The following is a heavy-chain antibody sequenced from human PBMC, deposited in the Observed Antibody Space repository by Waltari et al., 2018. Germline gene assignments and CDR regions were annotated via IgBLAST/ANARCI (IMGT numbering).Heavy chain of an antibody. CDR3: VREIEATDQNRFDV. D-gene: IGHD2-21*02. Sequence: QLQESGPGLVNPSETLSVICAVSGGSFSSSYWSWIRQAPGKGLEWIGYIYGSGSLTNYNPSLKSRVTLSIDTSKNQVSLKLNSVTAADTALYYCVREIEATDQNRFDVWGPGVLVTVSS. J-gene: IGHJ5*02. V-gene: IGHV4-59*12. CDR1: GGSFSSSY. CDR2: IYGSGSLT.